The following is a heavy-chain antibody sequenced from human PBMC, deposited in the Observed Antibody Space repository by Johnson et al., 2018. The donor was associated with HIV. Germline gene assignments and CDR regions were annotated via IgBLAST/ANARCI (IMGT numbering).Heavy chain of an antibody. V-gene: IGHV3-20*04. J-gene: IGHJ3*01. CDR3: ARRASGSLSFDL. CDR1: GFIFDDYG. CDR2: INWNGGIT. D-gene: IGHD1-26*01. Sequence: VQVVESGGGVLRPGASLRLSCEGFGFIFDDYGLNWVRQAPGKGLEWVSGINWNGGITGYADSVKGRCTISRDNDKSSVYMQMNNLRAEDTAFYYCARRASGSLSFDLWGQGTMVTVSS.